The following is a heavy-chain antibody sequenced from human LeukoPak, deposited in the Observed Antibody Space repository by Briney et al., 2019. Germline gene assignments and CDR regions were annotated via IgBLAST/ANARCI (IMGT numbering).Heavy chain of an antibody. Sequence: GGSLRLSCVASGFTFSSHGMNWVRQAPGKGLEWVSAISASGDTTYYADSVKGRFAISRDNSKNTLYLQMNSLRAEDTAIYYCAKESLRGHSYGFDYWGQGTLVTVSS. J-gene: IGHJ4*02. D-gene: IGHD5-18*01. CDR2: ISASGDTT. CDR1: GFTFSSHG. CDR3: AKESLRGHSYGFDY. V-gene: IGHV3-23*01.